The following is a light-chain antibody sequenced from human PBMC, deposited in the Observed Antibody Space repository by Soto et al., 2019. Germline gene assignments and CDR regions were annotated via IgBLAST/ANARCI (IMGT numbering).Light chain of an antibody. J-gene: IGLJ2*01. V-gene: IGLV2-8*01. CDR2: EVS. CDR3: SSYAGSNIVV. CDR1: SSDVGGYNF. Sequence: QSALTQPPSASGSPGQSVTISCTGTSSDVGGYNFVSWYQPHPGKAPKLMIYEVSERPSGVPDRFPGSKSGNTASLTVSGLQAEDEADYYCSSYAGSNIVVFGGGTKLTFL.